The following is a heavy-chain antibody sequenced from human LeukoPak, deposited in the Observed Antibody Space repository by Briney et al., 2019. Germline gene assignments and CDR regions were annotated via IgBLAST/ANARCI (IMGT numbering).Heavy chain of an antibody. CDR2: IKKDGSEK. Sequence: GGSLRLSCAASGFTFSAYWMSWVRQAPGKGLEWVAHIKKDGSEKYYVDSVKGRFTIARDKAENSLYVEMNSLTPEDTAVYYCARDPSRGYNYGYVDYWGQGTLVIVSS. J-gene: IGHJ4*02. CDR3: ARDPSRGYNYGYVDY. CDR1: GFTFSAYW. D-gene: IGHD5-18*01. V-gene: IGHV3-7*01.